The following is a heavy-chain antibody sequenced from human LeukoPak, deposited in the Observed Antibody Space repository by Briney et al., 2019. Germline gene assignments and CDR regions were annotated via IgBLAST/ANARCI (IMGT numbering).Heavy chain of an antibody. D-gene: IGHD6-6*01. V-gene: IGHV1-69*13. J-gene: IGHJ6*02. CDR2: IIPIFGTA. CDR3: ARDPTSSYYYYGMDV. Sequence: ASVKVFCKASGGTFSSYAISWVRQAPGQGLEWMGGIIPIFGTANYAQKFQGRVTITADESTSTAYMELSSLRSEDTAVYYCARDPTSSYYYYGMDVWGQGTTVTVSS. CDR1: GGTFSSYA.